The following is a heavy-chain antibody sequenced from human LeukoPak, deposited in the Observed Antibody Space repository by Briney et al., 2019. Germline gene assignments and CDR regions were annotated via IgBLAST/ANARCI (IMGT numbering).Heavy chain of an antibody. CDR1: GGSISITTYY. J-gene: IGHJ4*02. CDR3: ARDYMVRGVIDY. Sequence: PSETLSLTCTVPGGSISITTYYWGWIRQPPGKGLEWIGNIYYSGSTYYNPSLKSRVTISVDTSKNQFSLKLSSVTAADTAVYYCARDYMVRGVIDYWGQGTLVTVSS. D-gene: IGHD3-10*01. CDR2: IYYSGST. V-gene: IGHV4-39*07.